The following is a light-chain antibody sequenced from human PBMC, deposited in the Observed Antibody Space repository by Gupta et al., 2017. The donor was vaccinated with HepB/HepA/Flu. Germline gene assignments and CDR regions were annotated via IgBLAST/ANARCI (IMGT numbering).Light chain of an antibody. CDR2: DAS. CDR1: QDISNY. CDR3: QQYENLPPFT. V-gene: IGKV1-33*01. J-gene: IGKJ3*01. Sequence: DIQMTQSPSSLSASVGDRVTITCQASQDISNYLNWYQQKPGKAPKLLIYDASNLETGVPSRFRGSGSGTYFTFTISRRQPEDIASYYCQQYENLPPFTFGHGTKVDIK.